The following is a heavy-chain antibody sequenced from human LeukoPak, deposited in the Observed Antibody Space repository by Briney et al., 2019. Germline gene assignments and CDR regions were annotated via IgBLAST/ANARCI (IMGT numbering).Heavy chain of an antibody. CDR3: ARQGYISGQGFRNNWFDP. CDR1: GFTFSSYSMN. Sequence: PGGSLRLSCAASGFTFSSYSMNWVRQAPGKGLEWIGTIFYSGSTYYNPSLKSRVTMSVDTSKNQFSLKLSSVTAADTAVYYCARQGYISGQGFRNNWFDPWGQGSLVTVSS. D-gene: IGHD6-19*01. V-gene: IGHV4-59*04. J-gene: IGHJ5*02. CDR2: IFYSGST.